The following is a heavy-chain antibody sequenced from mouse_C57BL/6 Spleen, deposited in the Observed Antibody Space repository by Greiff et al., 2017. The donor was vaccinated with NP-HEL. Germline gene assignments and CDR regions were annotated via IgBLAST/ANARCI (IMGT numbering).Heavy chain of an antibody. J-gene: IGHJ2*01. CDR1: GFTFSSYA. D-gene: IGHD2-4*01. Sequence: EVQGVESGGGLVKPGGSLKLSCAASGFTFSSYAMSWVRQTPEKRLEWVATISDGGSYTYYPDNVKGRFTISRDNAKNNLYLQMSHLKSEDTAMYYCARDRRLRGGGFDYWGQGTTLTVSS. CDR3: ARDRRLRGGGFDY. V-gene: IGHV5-4*01. CDR2: ISDGGSYT.